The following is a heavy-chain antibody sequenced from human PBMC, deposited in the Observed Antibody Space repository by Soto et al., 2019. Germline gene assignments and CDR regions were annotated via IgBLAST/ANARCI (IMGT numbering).Heavy chain of an antibody. CDR3: ARHPGYGLYYFDY. Sequence: SETLSLTCTVSGGSITGGSISTTTYYWGWMRQPPGKGLEWIASFFIGGNTYYNPSLKSRVTISVDTSKSQFSLKLSSVTAADTAVYYCARHPGYGLYYFDYWGQGTLVTVSS. V-gene: IGHV4-39*01. D-gene: IGHD5-18*01. J-gene: IGHJ4*02. CDR2: FFIGGNT. CDR1: GGSITGGSISTTTYY.